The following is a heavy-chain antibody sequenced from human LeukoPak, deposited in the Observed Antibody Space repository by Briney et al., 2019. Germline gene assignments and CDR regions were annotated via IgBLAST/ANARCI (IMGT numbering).Heavy chain of an antibody. CDR1: GYSFTNYD. CDR2: MNPNSGNT. J-gene: IGHJ4*02. D-gene: IGHD6-19*01. Sequence: GASVKVPCKASGYSFTNYDIDWVRQATGQGLEWMGWMNPNSGNTNYAQKFQGRVTMTTDTSTSTAYMELRSLRSDDTAVYYCARYNSIAVAGTDYWGQGTLVTVSS. CDR3: ARYNSIAVAGTDY. V-gene: IGHV1-8*01.